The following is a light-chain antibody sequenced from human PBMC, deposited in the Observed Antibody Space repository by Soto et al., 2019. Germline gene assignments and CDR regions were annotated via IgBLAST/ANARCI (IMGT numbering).Light chain of an antibody. J-gene: IGKJ1*01. CDR3: QQYNNWPRT. CDR2: EAS. CDR1: QSVRSH. Sequence: EIVLTQSPGTLSLSPGERATLSCRASQSVRSHLVWYQQKPGQAPRLLIYEASNRATGIPARFSGSGSGTDFTLTISSLESEDFAVYYCQQYNNWPRTFGQGTKVDIK. V-gene: IGKV3-11*01.